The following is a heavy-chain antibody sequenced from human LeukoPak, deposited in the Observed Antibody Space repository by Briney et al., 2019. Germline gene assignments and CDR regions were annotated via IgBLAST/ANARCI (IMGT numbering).Heavy chain of an antibody. Sequence: GASVKVSCKASGYTFTGYYMHWVRQAPGQGLEWMGWINPNSGGTNYAQKFQGRVTMTRDTSISTAYMELSSLRSEDTAVYYCARANMVNSYGYSLYYFDYWGQGTLVTVSS. CDR2: INPNSGGT. CDR1: GYTFTGYY. J-gene: IGHJ4*02. V-gene: IGHV1-2*02. D-gene: IGHD5-18*01. CDR3: ARANMVNSYGYSLYYFDY.